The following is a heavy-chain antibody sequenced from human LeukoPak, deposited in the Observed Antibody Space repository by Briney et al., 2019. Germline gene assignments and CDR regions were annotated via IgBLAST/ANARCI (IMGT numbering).Heavy chain of an antibody. CDR3: ARAIAARASGYYYGMDV. D-gene: IGHD6-6*01. V-gene: IGHV1-46*01. CDR1: GYTFTSYG. J-gene: IGHJ6*02. CDR2: INPSGGST. Sequence: GASVKVSCKASGYTFTSYGISWVRQAPGQGLEWMGIINPSGGSTSYAQKFQGRVTMTRDTSISTAYMELSRLRSDDTAVYYCARAIAARASGYYYGMDVWGQGTTVTVSS.